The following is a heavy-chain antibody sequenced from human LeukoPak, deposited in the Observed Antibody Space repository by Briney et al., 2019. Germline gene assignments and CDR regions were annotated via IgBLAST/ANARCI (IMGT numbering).Heavy chain of an antibody. D-gene: IGHD3-3*01. Sequence: GVSLSLFCAASGFTFSSYAVRGLPRSPGKGLEWVSDMSCSRGSTYYADSVKGRFTISRDYSKHTLYLQMHSLRAEDTAVYYCAKTPRYDFWSGYYSDYWGQGTLVTVSS. CDR2: MSCSRGST. CDR1: GFTFSSYA. J-gene: IGHJ4*02. CDR3: AKTPRYDFWSGYYSDY. V-gene: IGHV3-23*01.